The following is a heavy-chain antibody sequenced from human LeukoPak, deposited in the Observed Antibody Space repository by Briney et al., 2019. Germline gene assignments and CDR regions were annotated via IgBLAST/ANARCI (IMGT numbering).Heavy chain of an antibody. CDR1: GYTFCQYY. Sequence: GEPLRLPCEPSGYTFCQYYMRELRQAPGKGLEWVSYISSISSYTNYADSVKGQFTISRDNAKNSLYLQMNRLRAEDTAVYYCASSPGAGSARYFQHWGQGTLVTVSS. CDR2: ISSISSYT. J-gene: IGHJ1*01. V-gene: IGHV3-11*06. CDR3: ASSPGAGSARYFQH. D-gene: IGHD3-10*01.